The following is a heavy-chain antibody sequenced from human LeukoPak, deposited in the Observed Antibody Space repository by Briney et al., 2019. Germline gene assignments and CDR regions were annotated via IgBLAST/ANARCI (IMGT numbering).Heavy chain of an antibody. CDR3: ARDLLGRGGSFDY. Sequence: SETLSLTCAVYGGSFSGYYWGWIRQPPGKGLEWIGYIYSSGSTNYNPSLKSRVTMSVDTSKNQFSLKLSSVTAADTAVYYCARDLLGRGGSFDYWGQGTLVTVSS. CDR2: IYSSGST. D-gene: IGHD3-10*01. V-gene: IGHV4-59*01. J-gene: IGHJ4*02. CDR1: GGSFSGYY.